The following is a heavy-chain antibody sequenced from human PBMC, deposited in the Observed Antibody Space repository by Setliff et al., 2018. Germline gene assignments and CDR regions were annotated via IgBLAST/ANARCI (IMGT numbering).Heavy chain of an antibody. V-gene: IGHV1-2*02. CDR1: GYPFVGYF. Sequence: ASVKVSCKTSGYPFVGYFIYWMRQAPGQGLEWVGWIDPKSGRTKYAVKFQGRVTVTRDTSSSTIYMEVNSLTSDDTAVYFCAKQGDLAFDYWGQGTQVTSPQ. J-gene: IGHJ4*02. D-gene: IGHD3-16*01. CDR2: IDPKSGRT. CDR3: AKQGDLAFDY.